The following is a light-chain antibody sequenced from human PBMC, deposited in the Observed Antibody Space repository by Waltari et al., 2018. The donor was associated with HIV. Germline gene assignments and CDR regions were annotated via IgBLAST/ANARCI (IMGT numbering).Light chain of an antibody. CDR2: GAS. CDR3: QQYDTSPQWT. Sequence: ELVLTQSPGTLSLYPGERATLYCRASQSVTSTYLAWNQHKPGQAPRLLMYGASNRATGTPDRFSGSGSGTDFTLTISRLEPEDFAVYYCQQYDTSPQWTFGQGTKVEI. CDR1: QSVTSTY. J-gene: IGKJ1*01. V-gene: IGKV3-20*01.